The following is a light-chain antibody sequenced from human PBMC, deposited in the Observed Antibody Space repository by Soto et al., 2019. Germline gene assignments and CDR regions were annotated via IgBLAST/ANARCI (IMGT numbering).Light chain of an antibody. CDR3: QHYGSSLYT. V-gene: IGKV3-20*01. CDR1: QSVSSSY. Sequence: EIVLTQSPGTLSLSPGDGATLSCRASQSVSSSYLAWYQQTPGQAPRLLIHGASSRATGIPDRFSGSGSGTDFTLTISRLEPADFAVYYCQHYGSSLYTFGQGIKLEIK. J-gene: IGKJ2*01. CDR2: GAS.